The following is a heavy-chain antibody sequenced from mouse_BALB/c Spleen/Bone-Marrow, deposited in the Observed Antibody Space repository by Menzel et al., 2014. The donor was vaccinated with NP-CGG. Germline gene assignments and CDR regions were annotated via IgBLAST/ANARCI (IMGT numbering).Heavy chain of an antibody. D-gene: IGHD2-3*01. J-gene: IGHJ3*01. CDR2: INPDSSTI. CDR1: GFDFSGFW. V-gene: IGHV4-1*02. CDR3: ARRGYYGGFAY. Sequence: EVNVEESGGGLVQPGGSLKLSCAASGFDFSGFWMGWVRQAPGKGLEWIGEINPDSSTINYTPSLKDRFIISRDNAKNTLYLQMSKVRAEDTALYYCARRGYYGGFAYWGQGTLVTVSA.